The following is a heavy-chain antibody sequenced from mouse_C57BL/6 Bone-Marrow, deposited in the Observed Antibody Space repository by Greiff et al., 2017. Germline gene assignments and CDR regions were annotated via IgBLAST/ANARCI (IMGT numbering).Heavy chain of an antibody. J-gene: IGHJ3*01. D-gene: IGHD2-1*01. CDR1: GYSITSGYY. Sequence: VQLKQSGPGLVKPSQSLSLTCSVTGYSITSGYYWNWIRQFPGNKLEWMGYISYDGSNNYNPSLKNRISITRDTSKNQFFLKLNSVTTEDTATYYCAREDYGNYLPFADWGQGTLVTVSA. CDR3: AREDYGNYLPFAD. CDR2: ISYDGSN. V-gene: IGHV3-6*01.